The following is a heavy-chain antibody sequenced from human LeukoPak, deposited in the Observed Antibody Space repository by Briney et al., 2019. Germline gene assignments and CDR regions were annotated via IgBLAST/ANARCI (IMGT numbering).Heavy chain of an antibody. D-gene: IGHD6-13*01. V-gene: IGHV3-30*02. CDR3: AKDGIAAAARDYYYMDV. CDR2: IRYDGSNK. J-gene: IGHJ6*03. CDR1: GFTFSSYG. Sequence: GGSLRLSCAASGFTFSSYGMHWVRQAPGKGLEWVAFIRYDGSNKYYADSVKGRFTISRDNSKNTLYLQMNSLRAEDTAVYYCAKDGIAAAARDYYYMDVWGKGTTVTISS.